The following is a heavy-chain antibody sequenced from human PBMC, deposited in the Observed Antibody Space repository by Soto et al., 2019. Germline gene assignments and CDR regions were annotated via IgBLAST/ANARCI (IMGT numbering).Heavy chain of an antibody. Sequence: GGSLRLSCAASGFTFSSYWMHWVRQAPGKGLVWVSRINSDGSSTSYADSVKGRFTISRDNAKNTLYLQMNSLRAEDTAVYYCARTVIAKRNYYYYYMDVWGKGTTVTVSS. CDR3: ARTVIAKRNYYYYYMDV. CDR1: GFTFSSYW. CDR2: INSDGSST. J-gene: IGHJ6*03. V-gene: IGHV3-74*01. D-gene: IGHD2-21*01.